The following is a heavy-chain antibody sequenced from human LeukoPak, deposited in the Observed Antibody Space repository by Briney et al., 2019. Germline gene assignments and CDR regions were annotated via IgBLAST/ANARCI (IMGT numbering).Heavy chain of an antibody. Sequence: SETLSLTCTVSDGSISSSSYYWGWIRQPPGKGLEWIGSIYYSGSTYYNPSLKSRVTISVDTSKNQFSLELSSVTAADTAVYYCAGHISGYDFDYWGQGTLVTVSS. CDR1: DGSISSSSYY. D-gene: IGHD5-12*01. V-gene: IGHV4-39*01. J-gene: IGHJ4*02. CDR2: IYYSGST. CDR3: AGHISGYDFDY.